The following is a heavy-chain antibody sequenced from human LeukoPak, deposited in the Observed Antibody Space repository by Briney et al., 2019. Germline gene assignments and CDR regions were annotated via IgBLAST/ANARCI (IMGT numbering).Heavy chain of an antibody. J-gene: IGHJ4*02. Sequence: SETLSLTCTVSGGSISSSSYYWGWIRQPPGKGLEWIGSIYYSGSTYYNPSLKSRVTISVDTSKNQFSLKLSSVTAADTAVYYCARAAPLTGDHLFDYWGQGALVTVSS. CDR1: GGSISSSSYY. D-gene: IGHD7-27*01. CDR2: IYYSGST. CDR3: ARAAPLTGDHLFDY. V-gene: IGHV4-39*07.